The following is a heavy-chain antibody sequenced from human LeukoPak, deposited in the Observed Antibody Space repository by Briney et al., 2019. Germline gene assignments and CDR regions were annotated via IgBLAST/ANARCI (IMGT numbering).Heavy chain of an antibody. CDR3: ARDFAFCSGGTCLGVFDY. V-gene: IGHV4-59*01. CDR2: IYYSGST. CDR1: GGSLISYS. D-gene: IGHD2-15*01. J-gene: IGHJ4*02. Sequence: DTLSLTRTVSGGSLISYSWNYIRPPPGKGLEWIGSIYYSGSTNYNPSLKSRATISVGTSKNQCSLKLSFVTAADTAVYCCARDFAFCSGGTCLGVFDYWGQGTMVTVSS.